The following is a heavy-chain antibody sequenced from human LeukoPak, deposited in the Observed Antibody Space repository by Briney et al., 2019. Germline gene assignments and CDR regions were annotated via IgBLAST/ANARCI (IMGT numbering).Heavy chain of an antibody. CDR3: AMRGGPDKRRVYWYFVL. D-gene: IGHD3-16*01. J-gene: IGHJ2*01. CDR1: GGSISSGDYY. V-gene: IGHV4-30-4*01. CDR2: IYYSGST. Sequence: SETLSLTCTVSGGSISSGDYYWSWIRQPPGKGLEWIGYIYYSGSTYYNPSLKSRVTISVDTSKNQFSLKLSSVTAADTAVYYWAMRGGPDKRRVYWYFVLGGGGPLVIFS.